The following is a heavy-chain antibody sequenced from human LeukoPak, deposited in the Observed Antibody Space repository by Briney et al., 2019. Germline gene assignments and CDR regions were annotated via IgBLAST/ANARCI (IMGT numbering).Heavy chain of an antibody. D-gene: IGHD3-16*02. Sequence: SETLSLTCAVYGGSFSGYYWSWIRQPPGKGLEWIGEINHSGSTNYNPSLKSRVTISVDTSKNQFSLKLSSVTAADTAVYYYAGITFGGVINYWGQGTLVTVSS. V-gene: IGHV4-34*01. CDR1: GGSFSGYY. J-gene: IGHJ4*02. CDR3: AGITFGGVINY. CDR2: INHSGST.